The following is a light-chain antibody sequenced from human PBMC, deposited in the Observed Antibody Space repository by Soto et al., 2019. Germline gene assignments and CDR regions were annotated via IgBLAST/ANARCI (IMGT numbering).Light chain of an antibody. J-gene: IGKJ5*01. CDR1: QGVNFY. V-gene: IGKV3-11*01. CDR2: DAS. Sequence: EVVLTQSPATLSLSPGERATLSCRASQGVNFYLAWFQQKPGQAPRPLIYDASNRAPGIPARFSGSGSGTDFTLTISGLEPEDFAVYYCQQRNTWPITFGQGTRLEI. CDR3: QQRNTWPIT.